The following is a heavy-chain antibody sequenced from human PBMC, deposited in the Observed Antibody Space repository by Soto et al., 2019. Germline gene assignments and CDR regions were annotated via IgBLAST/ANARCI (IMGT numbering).Heavy chain of an antibody. Sequence: PGGSLRLSCAASGFTFSSYAMTWVRQAPGKGLEWVSTVTGNGADTYYADSVKGRFTISRDNSKNTLFLQMNSLRAEDTAIYYCAQGNAVGQWVVFVNWGQGTLVTVSS. CDR2: VTGNGADT. V-gene: IGHV3-23*01. CDR1: GFTFSSYA. J-gene: IGHJ4*02. D-gene: IGHD6-19*01. CDR3: AQGNAVGQWVVFVN.